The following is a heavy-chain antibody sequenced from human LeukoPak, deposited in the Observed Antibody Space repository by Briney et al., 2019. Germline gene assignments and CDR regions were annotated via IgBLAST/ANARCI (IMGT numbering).Heavy chain of an antibody. D-gene: IGHD1-26*01. V-gene: IGHV3-74*01. CDR2: ISTDGSST. CDR3: AGGRSGNYGLFDY. Sequence: PGGSLRLSCAASGFTFSGYWVHWVRQAPGKGLVWVSRISTDGSSTNYADSVKGRFTISRDNAKNTLYLQMNSLRADDTAVYYCAGGRSGNYGLFDYWGQGTLVTVSS. CDR1: GFTFSGYW. J-gene: IGHJ4*02.